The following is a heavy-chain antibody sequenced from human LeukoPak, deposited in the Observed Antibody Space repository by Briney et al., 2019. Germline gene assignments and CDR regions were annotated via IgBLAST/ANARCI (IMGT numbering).Heavy chain of an antibody. Sequence: ASVKVSCKASGYTFTGYYMHWVRQAPGQGLEWMGWINPNSGGTNYAQKFQGRVTMTRDTSISTAYMELSRLRSDDTAVYYCARDLDYGDYGWFDPWGQGTLVTVSS. V-gene: IGHV1-2*02. D-gene: IGHD4-17*01. CDR2: INPNSGGT. CDR1: GYTFTGYY. J-gene: IGHJ5*02. CDR3: ARDLDYGDYGWFDP.